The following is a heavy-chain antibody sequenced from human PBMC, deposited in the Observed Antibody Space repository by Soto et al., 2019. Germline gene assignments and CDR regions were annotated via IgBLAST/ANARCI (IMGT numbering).Heavy chain of an antibody. J-gene: IGHJ4*02. CDR1: GFTFSSYA. D-gene: IGHD6-19*01. CDR2: ISGSGGST. CDR3: AKGAVARPMKYYFDY. Sequence: GGSLRLSCAASGFTFSSYAMIWVRQAPGKGLEWVSAISGSGGSTYYADSVKGRFTISRDNSKNTLYLQMNSLRAEDTAVYYCAKGAVARPMKYYFDYWGQGTLVTVSS. V-gene: IGHV3-23*01.